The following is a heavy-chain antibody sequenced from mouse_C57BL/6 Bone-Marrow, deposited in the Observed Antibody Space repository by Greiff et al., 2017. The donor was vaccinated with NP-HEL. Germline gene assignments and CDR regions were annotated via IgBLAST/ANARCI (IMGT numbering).Heavy chain of an antibody. CDR1: GFTFSSYG. CDR3: ARTEYYAMDY. J-gene: IGHJ4*01. V-gene: IGHV5-6*01. Sequence: EVHLVESGGDLVKPGGSLKLSCAASGFTFSSYGMSWVRQTPDKRLEWVATISSGGSYTYYPDSVKGRFTISRDNAKNTLYLQMSSLKSEDTAMYYCARTEYYAMDYWGQGTSVTVSS. CDR2: ISSGGSYT.